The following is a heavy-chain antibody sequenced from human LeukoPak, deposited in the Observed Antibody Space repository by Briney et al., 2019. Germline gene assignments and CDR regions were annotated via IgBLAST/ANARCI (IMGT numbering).Heavy chain of an antibody. D-gene: IGHD4-23*01. CDR2: IYYSGST. Sequence: SQTLSLTCTVSGGSISSGSYYWGWIRQPPGKGLEWIGSIYYSGSTYYNPSLKSRVTISVDTSKNQFSLKLSSVTAADTAVYYCASVVRYGGNPYYFDYWGQGTLVTVPS. CDR3: ASVVRYGGNPYYFDY. CDR1: GGSISSGSYY. J-gene: IGHJ4*02. V-gene: IGHV4-39*01.